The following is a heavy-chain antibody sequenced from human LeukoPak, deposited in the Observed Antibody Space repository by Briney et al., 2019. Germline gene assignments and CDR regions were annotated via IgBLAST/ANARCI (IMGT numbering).Heavy chain of an antibody. CDR2: IFYSGGT. Sequence: SETLSLTCAVSGGSISDYYWSWIRQPPGKGLEWIGYIFYSGGTNYNPSLKSRVTISVDTSKNQFSPKLSSVTAADTAVYYCAREGSRDGYNSGDFDYWGQGTLVTVSS. CDR1: GGSISDYY. J-gene: IGHJ4*02. V-gene: IGHV4-59*01. D-gene: IGHD5-24*01. CDR3: AREGSRDGYNSGDFDY.